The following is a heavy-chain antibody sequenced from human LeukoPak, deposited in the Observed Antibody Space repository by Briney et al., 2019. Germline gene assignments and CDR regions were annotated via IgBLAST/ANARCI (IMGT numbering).Heavy chain of an antibody. Sequence: GGSLRLSCVASGFTFSTYWMTWVRQAPGKGLEWVANINEDGSEKHYVDFVKGRFTVSRDNAKNSLYLQMNSLRAEDTAVYYCAKRVPYSSSSVYFDSWGQGTLVTVYS. CDR3: AKRVPYSSSSVYFDS. CDR2: INEDGSEK. D-gene: IGHD6-6*01. V-gene: IGHV3-7*03. CDR1: GFTFSTYW. J-gene: IGHJ4*02.